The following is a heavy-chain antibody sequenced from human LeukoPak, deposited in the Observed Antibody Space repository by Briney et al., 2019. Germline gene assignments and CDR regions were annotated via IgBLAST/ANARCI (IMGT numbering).Heavy chain of an antibody. J-gene: IGHJ4*02. V-gene: IGHV3-74*01. D-gene: IGHD2-2*01. CDR1: GFTFSSYW. CDR2: SNSDGSTI. CDR3: TRETVVPPTASLGY. Sequence: GGSLRLSCATSGFTFSSYWMHWVRQAPGKGLAWVSRSNSDGSTINYADSVKGRFTISRDNAKNTLYLQMDDLRVEDTAVYYCTRETVVPPTASLGYWGLGILVTVSS.